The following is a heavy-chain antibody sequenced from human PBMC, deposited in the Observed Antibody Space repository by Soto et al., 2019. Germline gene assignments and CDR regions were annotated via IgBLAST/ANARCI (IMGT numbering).Heavy chain of an antibody. CDR2: IIPIFGTA. CDR3: ARGITMVRGVTPWFDP. D-gene: IGHD3-10*01. CDR1: GGTFSSYA. V-gene: IGHV1-69*01. J-gene: IGHJ5*02. Sequence: QVQLVQSGAEVKKPGSSVKVSCKASGGTFSSYAISWVRQAPGQGPEWMGGIIPIFGTANYAQKFQGRVTISADESTSTAYMELSSLRSEDTAVYYCARGITMVRGVTPWFDPWGQGTLVTVSS.